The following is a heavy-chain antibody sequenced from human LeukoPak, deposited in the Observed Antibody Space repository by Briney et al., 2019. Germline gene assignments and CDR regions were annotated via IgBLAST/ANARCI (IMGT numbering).Heavy chain of an antibody. Sequence: SETLSLTCAVYGGSFSGYYWSWIRQPPGKGLEWIGYIYYSGSTNYNPSLKSRVTISVDTSKNQFSLKLSSVTAADTAVYYCASGGALWFGELPFDYWGQGTLVTVSS. V-gene: IGHV4-59*01. J-gene: IGHJ4*02. CDR3: ASGGALWFGELPFDY. CDR1: GGSFSGYY. D-gene: IGHD3-10*01. CDR2: IYYSGST.